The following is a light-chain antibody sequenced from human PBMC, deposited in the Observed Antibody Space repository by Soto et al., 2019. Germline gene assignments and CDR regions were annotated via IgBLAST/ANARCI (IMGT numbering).Light chain of an antibody. J-gene: IGLJ2*01. CDR1: SGSIASNY. CDR2: EDN. V-gene: IGLV6-57*02. CDR3: QSYDSSNVV. Sequence: NFMLTKPHSVSESPGKTVTISCTGSSGSIASNYVQWYQQRPGSAPTTVIYEDNQRPFGVPDRFSGSIDSSSNSASLTISGLRTEDEADYYCQSYDSSNVVFGGGTKVTVL.